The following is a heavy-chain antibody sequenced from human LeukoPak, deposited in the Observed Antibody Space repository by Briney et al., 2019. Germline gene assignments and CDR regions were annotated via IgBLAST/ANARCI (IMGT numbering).Heavy chain of an antibody. V-gene: IGHV4-59*01. CDR2: IYYSGST. CDR1: GGSISSYY. CDR3: ARVRHYYDSSGYYLGPLYYFDY. D-gene: IGHD3-22*01. J-gene: IGHJ4*01. Sequence: KPSETLSLTCTVSGGSISSYYWSWIRQPPGKGLEWIGYIYYSGSTNYNPSLKSRVTISVDTSKNQFSLKLSSVTAADTAVYYCARVRHYYDSSGYYLGPLYYFDYWGQEPWSPSPQ.